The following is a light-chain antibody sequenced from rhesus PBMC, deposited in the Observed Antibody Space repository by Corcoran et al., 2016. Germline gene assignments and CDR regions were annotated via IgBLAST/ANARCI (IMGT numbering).Light chain of an antibody. Sequence: DIQMSQSPSSLSASVGDRVTITCRASQGISSYLNWYQQKPGKAPKSLIYYANSLASGVPSRFSGSGSGTDFTLTISSLQPEDFATYNCQQGNSKPLTFGGGTKVELK. J-gene: IGKJ4*01. CDR3: QQGNSKPLT. V-gene: IGKV1-32*04. CDR2: YAN. CDR1: QGISSY.